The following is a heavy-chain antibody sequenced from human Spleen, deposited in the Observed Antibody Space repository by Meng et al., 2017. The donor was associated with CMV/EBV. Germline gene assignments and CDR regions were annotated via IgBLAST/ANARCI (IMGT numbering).Heavy chain of an antibody. CDR1: GGTFSSYA. CDR3: ASAQFEITSSGYYNAPNDS. V-gene: IGHV1-69*05. Sequence: SVKVSCKASGGTFSSYAISWVRQAPGQGLECMGGIIPVFGTADYAQKFQGRVTITTDESTRTAYMELRSLRSEDTAVYFCASAQFEITSSGYYNAPNDSWGQGTLVTVSS. D-gene: IGHD3-22*01. J-gene: IGHJ4*02. CDR2: IIPVFGTA.